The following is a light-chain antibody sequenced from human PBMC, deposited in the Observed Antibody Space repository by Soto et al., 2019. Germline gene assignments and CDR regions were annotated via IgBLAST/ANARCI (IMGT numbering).Light chain of an antibody. CDR3: QQYGSSPLT. CDR1: QSVSNSF. Sequence: EIVLTQSPGTLSLSPGERATLSCRASQSVSNSFLAWYQQKPGQAPRLLIYGASGRATGIPDRFSGSGSGTDFTLTITILEPEDFAVYYCQQYGSSPLTFGGGTKVEIK. CDR2: GAS. V-gene: IGKV3-20*01. J-gene: IGKJ4*01.